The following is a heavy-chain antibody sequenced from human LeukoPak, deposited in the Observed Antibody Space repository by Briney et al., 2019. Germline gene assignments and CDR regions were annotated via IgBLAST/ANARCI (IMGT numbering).Heavy chain of an antibody. V-gene: IGHV3-23*01. J-gene: IGHJ6*03. CDR2: ISGSGGST. Sequence: QSGGSLRLSCAASGFTFSSYAMSWVRQAPGKGLEWVSAISGSGGSTYYADSVKGRFTISRDNSKNTLYLQMNSLRAEDTAVYYCAKETSLRYGDFLYYYYYYYMDVWGKGTTVTVSS. CDR3: AKETSLRYGDFLYYYYYYYMDV. CDR1: GFTFSSYA. D-gene: IGHD4-17*01.